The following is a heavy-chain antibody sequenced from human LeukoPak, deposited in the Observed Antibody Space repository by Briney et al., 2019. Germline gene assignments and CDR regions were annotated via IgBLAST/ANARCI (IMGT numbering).Heavy chain of an antibody. CDR1: GFTFSSYS. CDR3: ARAPPTREQWLATRWGMDV. V-gene: IGHV3-21*01. J-gene: IGHJ6*02. CDR2: ITTSSTYI. D-gene: IGHD6-19*01. Sequence: KTGGSLRLSCAASGFTFSSYSMIWVRQAPGKGLEWVSSITTSSTYIYYADSVKGRFTISRDNARNSLFLQMNSLRAEDTAAYYCARAPPTREQWLATRWGMDVWGQGTTVTVSS.